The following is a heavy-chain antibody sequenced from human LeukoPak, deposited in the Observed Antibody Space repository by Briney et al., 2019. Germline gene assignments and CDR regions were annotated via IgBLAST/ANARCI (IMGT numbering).Heavy chain of an antibody. CDR2: INHSGST. Sequence: SETLSLTCAVYGGSFSGYYWSWIRQPPGKGLEWIGEINHSGSTNYSPSLKSRVTISVDTSKNQFSLKLSSVTAADTAVYYWARGEPPPTIGHDYWGQGTLVTVSS. CDR1: GGSFSGYY. CDR3: ARGEPPPTIGHDY. D-gene: IGHD1-14*01. V-gene: IGHV4-34*01. J-gene: IGHJ4*02.